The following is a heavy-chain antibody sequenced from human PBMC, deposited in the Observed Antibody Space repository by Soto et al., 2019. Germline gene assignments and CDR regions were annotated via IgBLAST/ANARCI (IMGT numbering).Heavy chain of an antibody. D-gene: IGHD2-2*01. CDR2: IIPIFGTA. CDR1: GYSLTDYY. J-gene: IGHJ4*02. Sequence: GASVKVSCKASGYSLTDYYTHWVRQAPGQGLEWMGWIIPIFGTANYAQKFQGRVTITADKSTSTAYMELNSLRSEDTAVYYCAGRCDSTSCLAHCDYWGQGTLVTVSS. V-gene: IGHV1-69*06. CDR3: AGRCDSTSCLAHCDY.